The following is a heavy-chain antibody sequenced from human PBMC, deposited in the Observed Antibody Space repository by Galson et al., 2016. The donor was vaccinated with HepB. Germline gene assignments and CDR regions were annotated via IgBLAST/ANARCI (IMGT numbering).Heavy chain of an antibody. CDR2: ISVSGRST. D-gene: IGHD6-19*01. Sequence: SLRLSCAASGFTFSSYAMSWVRQAPGKGLEWVSGISVSGRSTYYADSVKGRFTISRDNSKNTLYLQMNSLRVEDTAVYYCVKTQGYSTGWYGMGVWGQGTTVTVSS. CDR3: VKTQGYSTGWYGMGV. J-gene: IGHJ6*02. CDR1: GFTFSSYA. V-gene: IGHV3-23*01.